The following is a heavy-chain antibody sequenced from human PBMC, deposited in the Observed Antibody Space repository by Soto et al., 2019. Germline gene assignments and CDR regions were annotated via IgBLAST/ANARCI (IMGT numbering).Heavy chain of an antibody. V-gene: IGHV1-24*01. D-gene: IGHD6-19*01. Sequence: ASVKVSCKVSGYTLTELSMHWVRQAPGKGLEGMGGFDPEDGETIYAQKFQGRVTMTADTSTDTAYMELSSLRSADTAVYYCATVFYSSGWFDYWGQGTLVTVSS. J-gene: IGHJ4*02. CDR2: FDPEDGET. CDR1: GYTLTELS. CDR3: ATVFYSSGWFDY.